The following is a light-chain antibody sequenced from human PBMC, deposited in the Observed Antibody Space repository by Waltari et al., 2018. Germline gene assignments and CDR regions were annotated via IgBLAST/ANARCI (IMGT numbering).Light chain of an antibody. CDR3: QQYYSLWT. CDR1: QSVLYSSNNKNY. CDR2: WAS. Sequence: DIVMTQSPDSLAVSLGERATINCKSSQSVLYSSNNKNYLAWYQQKPGQHPKLLIYWASTRESGVPDRFSGSGSGTDFTLTISSLQAEDVAVYYCQQYYSLWTFGQGTKVEIK. J-gene: IGKJ1*01. V-gene: IGKV4-1*01.